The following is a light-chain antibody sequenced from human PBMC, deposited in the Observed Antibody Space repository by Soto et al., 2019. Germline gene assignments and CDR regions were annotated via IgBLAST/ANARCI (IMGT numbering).Light chain of an antibody. J-gene: IGKJ5*01. CDR2: AAS. V-gene: IGKV1-12*01. CDR1: QPISNW. Sequence: IQMTQSPSYVSAYVGDRVTITCRASQPISNWLAWYQQKPGKAPKLLIYAASALHSGVPSRFSGSGSGTDFTLTISSLQPEDFATYYCQQANSFPITFGQGTRLETK. CDR3: QQANSFPIT.